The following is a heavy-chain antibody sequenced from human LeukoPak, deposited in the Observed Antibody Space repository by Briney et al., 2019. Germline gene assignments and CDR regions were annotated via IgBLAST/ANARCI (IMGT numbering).Heavy chain of an antibody. CDR3: ARGAGRSGSDY. CDR1: GFSFSEHY. J-gene: IGHJ4*02. CDR2: ISGSGSDI. Sequence: PGGSLRLSCAASGFSFSEHYMTWVRQAPGKGLEWLSYISGSGSDIDYAGSVKGRFTISRDNAKNSLYLQMNILRAEDTTVYYCARGAGRSGSDYRGQGTLVTVSS. V-gene: IGHV3-11*01. D-gene: IGHD6-19*01.